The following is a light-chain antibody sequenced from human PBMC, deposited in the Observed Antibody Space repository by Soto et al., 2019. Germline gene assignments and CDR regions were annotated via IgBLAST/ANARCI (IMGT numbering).Light chain of an antibody. Sequence: AIQMTQSPSSLSASVGDRVTITCRASQGIRNDLGWYQQKPGKAPKLLIYAASTLQSGVPSRFSGSGSGTDFTLTTSSRQTEDFANYYCLIDYYYPWTFVQGTMVEIK. CDR2: AAS. V-gene: IGKV1-6*01. J-gene: IGKJ1*01. CDR3: LIDYYYPWT. CDR1: QGIRND.